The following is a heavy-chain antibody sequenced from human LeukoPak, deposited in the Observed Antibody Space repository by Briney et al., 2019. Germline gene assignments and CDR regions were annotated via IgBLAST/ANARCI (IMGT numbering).Heavy chain of an antibody. CDR3: ARAPLERRYFDRYYHYYMDV. D-gene: IGHD3-9*01. CDR1: GGSISSGSYY. J-gene: IGHJ6*03. Sequence: PSETLSLTCTVSGGSISSGSYYWSWIRQPAGKGLEWIGRIYSSGSTNYNPSLKSRVTISLDTSKNQFSLKLSSVTAADTAVYYCARAPLERRYFDRYYHYYMDVWGKGTTVTISS. CDR2: IYSSGST. V-gene: IGHV4-61*02.